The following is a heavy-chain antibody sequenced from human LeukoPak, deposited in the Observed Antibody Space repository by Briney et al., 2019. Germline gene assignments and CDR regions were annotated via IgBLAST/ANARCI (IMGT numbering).Heavy chain of an antibody. CDR2: IYHSGST. CDR1: GYATSSGYY. Sequence: RSSETLSLTCTVSGYATSSGYYWGWTRQPPGKGLEWIGSIYHSGSTYYNPSLKSRVTISVDTSKNQFSLKLSSVTAADTAVYYCARVPINWFDPWGQGTLVTVSS. CDR3: ARVPINWFDP. J-gene: IGHJ5*02. V-gene: IGHV4-38-2*02.